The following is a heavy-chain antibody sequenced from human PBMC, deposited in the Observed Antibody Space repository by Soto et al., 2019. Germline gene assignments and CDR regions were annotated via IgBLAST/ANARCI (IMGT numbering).Heavy chain of an antibody. CDR1: DFVFSNYE. Sequence: PGGSLRLSCAASDFVFSNYEMSWVRQAPGKGLESIAYISSSGGIKYYADSVKGRFTILRDNSKNSLYLQMNSLKAEDTALYFCARGHYRSGWFDCWGQGTLVTVSS. CDR3: ARGHYRSGWFDC. J-gene: IGHJ4*02. CDR2: ISSSGGIK. D-gene: IGHD6-19*01. V-gene: IGHV3-48*03.